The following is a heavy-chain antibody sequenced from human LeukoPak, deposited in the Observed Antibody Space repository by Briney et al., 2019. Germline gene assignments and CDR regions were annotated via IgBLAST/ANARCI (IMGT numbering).Heavy chain of an antibody. CDR2: INRDGSER. Sequence: QSGGSLRLSCAASGFTVSSNYMSWVRQAPGKGLEWVANINRDGSERYYVDSVKGRFTISRDDAKSSLYLQMNSLRAEDTAVYYCARRNAMDVWGQGTTVIVFS. CDR1: GFTVSSNY. CDR3: ARRNAMDV. V-gene: IGHV3-7*03. J-gene: IGHJ6*02.